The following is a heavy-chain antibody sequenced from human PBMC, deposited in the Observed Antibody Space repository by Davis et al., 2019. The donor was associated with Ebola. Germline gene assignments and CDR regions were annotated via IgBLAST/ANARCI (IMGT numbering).Heavy chain of an antibody. CDR1: GGSISTVGYY. Sequence: PSETLSLTCTVSGGSISTVGYYWNWIRQHPGKGLEWIGYIYYSGTTYYNPSLKSRVIISLDTSKNQFSLKLTSVTAADTAVYYCARDSFCGGYCYSAWGQGTLVTVSS. CDR3: ARDSFCGGYCYSA. V-gene: IGHV4-31*03. CDR2: IYYSGTT. J-gene: IGHJ5*02. D-gene: IGHD2-21*01.